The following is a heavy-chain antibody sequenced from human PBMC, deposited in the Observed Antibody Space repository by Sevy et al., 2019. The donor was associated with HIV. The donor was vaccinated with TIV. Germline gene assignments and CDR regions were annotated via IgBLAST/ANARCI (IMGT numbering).Heavy chain of an antibody. CDR1: GFTLSSYG. D-gene: IGHD3-3*01. CDR3: ARDRLGITISAEWGGGMDV. CDR2: IGYDGSNK. J-gene: IGHJ6*02. Sequence: AGSLRLSCAASGFTLSSYGMHWVRQAPGKGLEWVAVIGYDGSNKYYADSVKGRFTISRDNSKNTLYLQMNSLRAEDPAEYYCARDRLGITISAEWGGGMDVWGQGTTVTVSS. V-gene: IGHV3-33*01.